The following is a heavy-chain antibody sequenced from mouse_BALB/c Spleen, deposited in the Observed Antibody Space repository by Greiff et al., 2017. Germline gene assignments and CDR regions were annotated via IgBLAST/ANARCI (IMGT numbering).Heavy chain of an antibody. CDR3: ARSYGNYLAWFAY. CDR1: GFSLTSYG. V-gene: IGHV2-2*02. Sequence: QVQLQQSGPGLVQPSQSLSITCTASGFSLTSYGVHWVRQSPGKGLEWLGVIWSGGSTDYNAAFISRLSISKDNSKSQVFFKMNSLQANDTAIYYCARSYGNYLAWFAYWGQGTLVTVSA. CDR2: IWSGGST. J-gene: IGHJ3*01. D-gene: IGHD2-1*01.